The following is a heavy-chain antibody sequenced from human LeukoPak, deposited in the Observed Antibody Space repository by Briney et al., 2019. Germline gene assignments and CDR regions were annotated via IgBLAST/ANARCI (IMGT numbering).Heavy chain of an antibody. CDR3: ARGSPYYYGSGSYFDVFDY. D-gene: IGHD3-10*01. CDR2: IYYSGST. V-gene: IGHV4-31*03. Sequence: SETLSLTCTVSGGSIRSGGYYWSWLRQHPGKGLEWIGYIYYSGSTYYNPSLKSRVTISVDTSKNQFSLKLSSVTAADTAVYYCARGSPYYYGSGSYFDVFDYWGQGTLVTVSS. J-gene: IGHJ4*02. CDR1: GGSIRSGGYY.